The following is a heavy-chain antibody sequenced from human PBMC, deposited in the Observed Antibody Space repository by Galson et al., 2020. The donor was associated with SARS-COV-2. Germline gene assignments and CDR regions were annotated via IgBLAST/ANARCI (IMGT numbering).Heavy chain of an antibody. CDR1: GGTFSSYA. CDR3: ARGGWVRGVTQSTSHDYYMDV. Sequence: SVKVSCKASGGTFSSYAISWVRQAPGQGLEWMGGIIPIFGTANYAQKFQGRVTITADESTSTAYMELSSLRSEDTAVYYCARGGWVRGVTQSTSHDYYMDVWGKGTTVTVSS. J-gene: IGHJ6*03. CDR2: IIPIFGTA. D-gene: IGHD3-10*01. V-gene: IGHV1-69*13.